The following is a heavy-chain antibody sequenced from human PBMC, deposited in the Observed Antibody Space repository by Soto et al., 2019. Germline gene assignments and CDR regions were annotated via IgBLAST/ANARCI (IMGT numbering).Heavy chain of an antibody. Sequence: QVQLVESGGGVVQPGRSLRLSCAASGFTFSSYAMHWVRQAPGKGLEWVAVISYDGSNKYYADSVKGRFTISRDNSKNTLYLEMNSLRAEDTAVYYCARDAARTMPYYFDYWGQGALVIVSS. J-gene: IGHJ4*02. V-gene: IGHV3-30-3*01. CDR3: ARDAARTMPYYFDY. D-gene: IGHD2-2*01. CDR1: GFTFSSYA. CDR2: ISYDGSNK.